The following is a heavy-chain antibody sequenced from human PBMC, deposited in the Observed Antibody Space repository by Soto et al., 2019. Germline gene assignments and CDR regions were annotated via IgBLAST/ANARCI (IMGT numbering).Heavy chain of an antibody. CDR2: ILYSGST. D-gene: IGHD5-12*01. CDR1: GGSINSYS. Sequence: SETRSLSRTVSGGSINSYSRSWQRQHPGKGLEWIGYILYSGSTNYNPSLKSRVTISVDRSKSKFSMKLNSVTAADTSVYYCARDRGGYDDSYGMDVWGQGTTVT. J-gene: IGHJ6*02. V-gene: IGHV4-59*01. CDR3: ARDRGGYDDSYGMDV.